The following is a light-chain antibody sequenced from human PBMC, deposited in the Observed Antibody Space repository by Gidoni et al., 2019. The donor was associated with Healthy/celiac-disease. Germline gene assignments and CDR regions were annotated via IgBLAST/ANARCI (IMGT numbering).Light chain of an antibody. Sequence: DLQLTQPPSSLSASVGDRVTITCRASQSISSYLNWYQQKPGKAPKLLIYAASSLQSGVPSRFSGSGSGTDFTLTISSLQPEDFATYYCQQSYSTPQTFGQXAKVEIK. V-gene: IGKV1-39*01. CDR3: QQSYSTPQT. CDR1: QSISSY. CDR2: AAS. J-gene: IGKJ1*01.